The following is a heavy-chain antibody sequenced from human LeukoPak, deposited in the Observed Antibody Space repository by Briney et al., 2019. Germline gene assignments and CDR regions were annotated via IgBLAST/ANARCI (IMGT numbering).Heavy chain of an antibody. V-gene: IGHV1-69*05. J-gene: IGHJ6*03. CDR1: GGTFSRYA. D-gene: IGHD3-3*01. Sequence: ASVKVPCKASGGTFSRYAISWVRQAPGQGLEWMGGIIPIFGTANCAQKFQGRVTITTDESTSTAYMELSSLRSEDTAVYYCARVGARYYDFWSGYLENYYYMDVWGKGTTVTVSS. CDR2: IIPIFGTA. CDR3: ARVGARYYDFWSGYLENYYYMDV.